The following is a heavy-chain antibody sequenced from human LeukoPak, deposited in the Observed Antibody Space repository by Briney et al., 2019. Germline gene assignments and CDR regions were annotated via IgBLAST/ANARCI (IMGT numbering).Heavy chain of an antibody. CDR3: ARDRSSGHDY. CDR2: IYYSGST. D-gene: IGHD6-19*01. Sequence: NPSETLSLTCTVSGGSISSSSYYWGWIRQPPGKGLEWIGSIYYSGSTYYNPSLKSRVTISVDTSKNQFSLKLSSVTAADTAVYYCARDRSSGHDYWGQGTLVTVSS. J-gene: IGHJ4*02. V-gene: IGHV4-39*07. CDR1: GGSISSSSYY.